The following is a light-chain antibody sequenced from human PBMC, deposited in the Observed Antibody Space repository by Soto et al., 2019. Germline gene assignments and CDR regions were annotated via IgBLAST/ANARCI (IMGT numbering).Light chain of an antibody. CDR3: QVSAYSPPKYT. J-gene: IGKJ2*01. CDR2: GAS. Sequence: EIVLTQSPGTLSLSPGERATLSCRASQTISSSDLAWYQQKPGQAPRLLIFGASSRAPDIPDRFSGSGSGTDFTLTISRLDPEDFVVYYFQVSAYSPPKYTFGQGTKLEI. CDR1: QTISSSD. V-gene: IGKV3-20*01.